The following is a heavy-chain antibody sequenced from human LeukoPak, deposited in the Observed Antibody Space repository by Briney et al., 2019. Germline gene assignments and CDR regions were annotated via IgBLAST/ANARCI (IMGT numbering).Heavy chain of an antibody. CDR3: ARDPSSTSLY. D-gene: IGHD2-2*01. V-gene: IGHV3-21*05. CDR2: ISTNSSVI. Sequence: GGSLRLSCAASGFTFSSYAMHWVRQAPGKGLEWVSYISTNSSVIYYADSVKGRFTISRDNAKNSLYLQMNSLRAEDTAVYYCARDPSSTSLYWGQGTLVTVSS. J-gene: IGHJ4*02. CDR1: GFTFSSYA.